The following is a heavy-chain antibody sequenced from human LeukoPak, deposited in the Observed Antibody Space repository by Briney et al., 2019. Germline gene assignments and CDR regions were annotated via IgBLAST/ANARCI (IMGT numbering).Heavy chain of an antibody. V-gene: IGHV3-23*01. CDR3: AKDLPPYYYDSSGYYPDAFDI. J-gene: IGHJ3*02. CDR2: ISGSGGST. CDR1: GFTFSSYG. Sequence: GGSLRLSCAASGFTFSSYGMSWVRQAPGKGLEWVSAISGSGGSTYYADSVKGRFTISRDNSKNTLYLQMNSLRAEGTAVYYCAKDLPPYYYDSSGYYPDAFDIWGQGTMVTVSS. D-gene: IGHD3-22*01.